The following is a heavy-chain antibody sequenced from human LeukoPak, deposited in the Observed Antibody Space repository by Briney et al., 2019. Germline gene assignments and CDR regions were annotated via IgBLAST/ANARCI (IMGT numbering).Heavy chain of an antibody. J-gene: IGHJ6*03. CDR1: GGSISSSSYY. D-gene: IGHD6-13*01. CDR2: IYYSGST. CDR3: ARDVAAAGFDYMDV. V-gene: IGHV4-39*07. Sequence: SETLSLTCTVSGGSISSSSYYWGWIRQPPGKGLEWIGSIYYSGSTYYNPSLKSRVTISVDTSKNQFSLKLSSVTAADTAVYYCARDVAAAGFDYMDVWGKGTTVTVSS.